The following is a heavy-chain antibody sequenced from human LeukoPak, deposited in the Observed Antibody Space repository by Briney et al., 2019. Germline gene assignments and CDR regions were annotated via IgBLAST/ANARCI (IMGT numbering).Heavy chain of an antibody. J-gene: IGHJ4*02. Sequence: GGSLRLSCAASGFTVSSNYMTWVRQAPGKGLEWVANIKNDGSEKNYVDSVKGRFTISRDNAENSLFLQMNSLRVEDTAIYYCTRDSGLTGYDLLDYWGQGTLVTVSS. D-gene: IGHD5-12*01. CDR1: GFTVSSNY. V-gene: IGHV3-7*01. CDR3: TRDSGLTGYDLLDY. CDR2: IKNDGSEK.